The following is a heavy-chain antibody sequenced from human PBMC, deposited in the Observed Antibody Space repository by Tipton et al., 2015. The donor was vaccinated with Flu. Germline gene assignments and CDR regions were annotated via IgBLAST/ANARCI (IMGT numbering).Heavy chain of an antibody. D-gene: IGHD3-10*02. V-gene: IGHV4-38-2*01. CDR2: IHRTGST. Sequence: TLSLTCSVSGDSIASDFYWGWIRQPPGKGLQWVGHIHRTGSTNYNPSLSSRVTISVDTSKNQFSLKLSSATAADTAVYYCARHTGDSVRGVIDYWGQGTLVTVSS. CDR3: ARHTGDSVRGVIDY. J-gene: IGHJ4*02. CDR1: GDSIASDFY.